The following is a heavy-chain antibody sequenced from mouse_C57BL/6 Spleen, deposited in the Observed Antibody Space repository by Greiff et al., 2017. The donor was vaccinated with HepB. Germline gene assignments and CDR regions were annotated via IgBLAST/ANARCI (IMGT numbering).Heavy chain of an antibody. CDR1: GYTFTSYW. Sequence: QVQLQQPGAELVRPGTSVKLSCKASGYTFTSYWMHWVKQRPGQGLEWIGVIDPSDSYTNYNQKFKGKATLTVDTSSSTAYMQRSSLTSEDSAVYYSARGGAWFAYWGQGPLVTVSA. CDR2: IDPSDSYT. V-gene: IGHV1-59*01. CDR3: ARGGAWFAY. J-gene: IGHJ3*01.